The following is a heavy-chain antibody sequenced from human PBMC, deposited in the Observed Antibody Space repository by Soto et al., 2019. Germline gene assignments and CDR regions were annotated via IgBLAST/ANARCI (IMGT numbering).Heavy chain of an antibody. V-gene: IGHV4-61*01. CDR2: IYYSGST. Sequence: SETLSLTCTVSGGSVSSGSYYWSWIRQPPGKGLEWIGYIYYSGSTNYNPSLKSRVTISVDTSKNQFSLKLSSVTAADTAVYYCAREVVVPAVMGDPYGMDVWGQGTTVTVSS. CDR1: GGSVSSGSYY. D-gene: IGHD2-2*01. CDR3: AREVVVPAVMGDPYGMDV. J-gene: IGHJ6*02.